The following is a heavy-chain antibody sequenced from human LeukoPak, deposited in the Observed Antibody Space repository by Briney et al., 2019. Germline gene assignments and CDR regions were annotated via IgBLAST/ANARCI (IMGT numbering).Heavy chain of an antibody. V-gene: IGHV3-23*01. J-gene: IGHJ4*02. CDR2: IHDDSTT. D-gene: IGHD1-1*01. CDR3: AHRTGFDY. CDR1: GFAFSNYD. Sequence: PGGSLRLSCAASGFAFSNYDMSWVRQAPGKGLEWVSTIHDDSTTRYADSVKGRFTTSRDNSKNTMYLQMNSLRAEDTAIYYCAHRTGFDYWGQGTLVTVSS.